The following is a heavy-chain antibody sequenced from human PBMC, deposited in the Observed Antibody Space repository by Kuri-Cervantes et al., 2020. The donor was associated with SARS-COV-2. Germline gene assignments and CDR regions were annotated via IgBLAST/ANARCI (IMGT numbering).Heavy chain of an antibody. V-gene: IGHV3-30*18. CDR1: GFMFSRCG. D-gene: IGHD3-22*01. J-gene: IGHJ4*02. CDR3: AKGGDMIVVVILRY. Sequence: GGSLRLSCAASGFMFSRCGMHWVRQAPGKGLEWVAVISYDGSNKYYADSVKGRFTISRDNSKNTLYLQMNSLRAEDTAVYYCAKGGDMIVVVILRYWGQGTLVTVSS. CDR2: ISYDGSNK.